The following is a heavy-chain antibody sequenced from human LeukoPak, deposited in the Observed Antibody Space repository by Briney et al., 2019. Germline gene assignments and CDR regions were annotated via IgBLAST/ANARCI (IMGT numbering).Heavy chain of an antibody. CDR3: ARYYCGTSNCPGVNF. V-gene: IGHV4-31*03. CDR2: IWNSGTS. J-gene: IGHJ4*02. Sequence: SETLSLTCTVSSGSINSGGHFWTWLRQHPGGGLEWIGYIWNSGTSYYNPSLQSRVVISADPSRSQFSLTLNSLTAADTAVYYCARYYCGTSNCPGVNFWGQGTLVTVSP. CDR1: SGSINSGGHF. D-gene: IGHD2-21*01.